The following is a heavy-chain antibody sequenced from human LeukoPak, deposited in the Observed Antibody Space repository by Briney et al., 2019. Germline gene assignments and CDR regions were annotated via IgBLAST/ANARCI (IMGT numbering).Heavy chain of an antibody. CDR1: GFRVSGYD. Sequence: GGSLRLSCAASGFRVSGYDLNWVRQAPGKGLEWVSYISSSSSTIYYADSVKGRFTISRDNAKNSLYLQMNSLRAEDTAVYYCARDILLWFGELPPGLLGMDAWGQGTTVTVSS. CDR3: ARDILLWFGELPPGLLGMDA. D-gene: IGHD3-10*01. CDR2: ISSSSSTI. J-gene: IGHJ6*02. V-gene: IGHV3-48*04.